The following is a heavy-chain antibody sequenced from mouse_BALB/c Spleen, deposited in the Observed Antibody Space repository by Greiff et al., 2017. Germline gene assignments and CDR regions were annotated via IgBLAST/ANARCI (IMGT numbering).Heavy chain of an antibody. D-gene: IGHD2-1*01. Sequence: EVKVEESGGGLVKPGGSLKLSCAASGFTFSSYAMSWVRQTPEKRLEWVASISSGGSTYYPDSVKGRFTISRDNARYILYLQMSSLRSEDTAMYYCARSYGNFHYFDYWGQGTTLTVSS. J-gene: IGHJ2*01. CDR3: ARSYGNFHYFDY. V-gene: IGHV5-6-5*01. CDR1: GFTFSSYA. CDR2: ISSGGST.